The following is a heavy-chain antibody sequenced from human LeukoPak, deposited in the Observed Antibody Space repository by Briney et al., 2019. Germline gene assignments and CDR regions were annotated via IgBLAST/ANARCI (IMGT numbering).Heavy chain of an antibody. Sequence: GGSLRLSCAASGFTFSSYATSWVRQAPGKGLEWVSAISGSGGSTYYADSVKGRFTISRDNSKNTLYLQMNSLRAEDTAVYYCAKVLTPYSGYDYSFDYWGQGTLVTVSS. CDR1: GFTFSSYA. CDR2: ISGSGGST. V-gene: IGHV3-23*01. CDR3: AKVLTPYSGYDYSFDY. D-gene: IGHD5-12*01. J-gene: IGHJ4*02.